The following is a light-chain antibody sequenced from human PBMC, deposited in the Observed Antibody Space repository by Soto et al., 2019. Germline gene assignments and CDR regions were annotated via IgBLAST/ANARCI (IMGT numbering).Light chain of an antibody. CDR1: QSISSW. CDR2: KAS. Sequence: DIQMTQSPSTLSASVGDRVTITCRASQSISSWLAWYQQKPGKAPKLLIYKASSLESGVPSRFSGSGSGTEFTLTISSLQPDDFATYYCQQYNSYSGFGQGTKLDIK. CDR3: QQYNSYSG. V-gene: IGKV1-5*03. J-gene: IGKJ2*03.